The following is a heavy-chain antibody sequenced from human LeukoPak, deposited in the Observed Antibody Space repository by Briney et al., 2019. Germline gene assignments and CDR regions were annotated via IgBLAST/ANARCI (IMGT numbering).Heavy chain of an antibody. CDR3: ASSPAGTADFDI. V-gene: IGHV4-38-2*02. D-gene: IGHD6-13*01. CDR1: GYSISSGYY. Sequence: PSETLSLTCTVSGYSISSGYYWGWIRQPPGQGLEWIGSIYHSGSTYYNPSLKSRVTISVDTSKNQFSLKLSSVTAADTAVYYCASSPAGTADFDIWGQGTMATVSS. J-gene: IGHJ3*02. CDR2: IYHSGST.